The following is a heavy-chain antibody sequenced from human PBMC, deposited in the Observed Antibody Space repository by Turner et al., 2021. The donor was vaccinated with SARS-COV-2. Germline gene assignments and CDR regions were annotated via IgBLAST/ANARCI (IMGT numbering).Heavy chain of an antibody. J-gene: IGHJ4*02. CDR1: GYTFTSFY. Sequence: QVQLVQSGAEVEKPGASVKVSCKASGYTFTSFYMHWVRQAPGQGLEWRGRINPSGGSTNYAQKFQGRVTMTRDTSTSTVYMELSSLRSEDTAVYYCASSLPAPGGVPGRLNYWGQGALVTVSS. CDR3: ASSLPAPGGVPGRLNY. D-gene: IGHD2-8*02. V-gene: IGHV1-46*01. CDR2: INPSGGST.